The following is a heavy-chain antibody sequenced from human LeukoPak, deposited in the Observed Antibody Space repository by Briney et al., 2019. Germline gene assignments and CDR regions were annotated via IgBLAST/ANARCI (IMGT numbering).Heavy chain of an antibody. J-gene: IGHJ4*02. CDR3: ARELAGTFRGASYYFDY. D-gene: IGHD3-10*01. V-gene: IGHV3-48*03. CDR2: ISSSGSTI. CDR1: GFTFSSYE. Sequence: PGGSLRLSCAASGFTFSSYEMNWVRQAPGKGLEWVSYISSSGSTIYYADPVKGRFTISRDNAKNSLYLQMNSLRAEDTAVYYCARELAGTFRGASYYFDYWGRGTLVTVSS.